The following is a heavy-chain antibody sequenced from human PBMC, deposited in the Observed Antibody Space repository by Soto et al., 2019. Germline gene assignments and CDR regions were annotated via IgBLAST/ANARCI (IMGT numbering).Heavy chain of an antibody. CDR3: ARVWGLDGSGSYYYYGMDV. V-gene: IGHV3-30-3*01. CDR1: GFSFSSYA. CDR2: ISYDGSNK. J-gene: IGHJ6*02. D-gene: IGHD3-10*01. Sequence: QVQLVESGGGVVQPGRSLRLSCAASGFSFSSYAMHWVRQAPGKGLEWVAVISYDGSNKYYADSVKGRFTISRDNSKNTLYLQMNSLRAEDTAVYYCARVWGLDGSGSYYYYGMDVWSQGTTVTVSS.